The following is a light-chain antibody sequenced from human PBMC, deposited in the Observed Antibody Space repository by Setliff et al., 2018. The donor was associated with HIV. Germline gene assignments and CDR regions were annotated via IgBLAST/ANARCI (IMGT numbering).Light chain of an antibody. CDR1: SSDVGGYNY. V-gene: IGLV2-14*01. J-gene: IGLJ2*01. CDR3: CSYAGSYTPVI. Sequence: QSALSQPASVSGSPGQSITLSCTGTSSDVGGYNYVSWYQQHPDKAPKLMIYDVKNRPSGVSDRFSGSKSGNTASLTISGLQAEDEADYYCCSYAGSYTPVIFGGGTKVTVL. CDR2: DVK.